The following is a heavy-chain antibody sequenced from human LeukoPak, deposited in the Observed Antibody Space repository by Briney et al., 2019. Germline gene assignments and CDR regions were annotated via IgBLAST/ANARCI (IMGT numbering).Heavy chain of an antibody. CDR2: ISASGGST. J-gene: IGHJ4*02. Sequence: GGSLRLSCAASGFTFSIYAMIWVRQAPGKGLEWVSAISASGGSTYYADSAKGRFTISRDNSKNTLFLQMNSLRADDTAVYYCARLYAGLSDYWGQGTLVTVSS. V-gene: IGHV3-23*01. CDR1: GFTFSIYA. CDR3: ARLYAGLSDY. D-gene: IGHD5/OR15-5a*01.